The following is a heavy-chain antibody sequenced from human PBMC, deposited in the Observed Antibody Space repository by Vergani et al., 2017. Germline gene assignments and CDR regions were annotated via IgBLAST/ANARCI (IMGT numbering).Heavy chain of an antibody. Sequence: QVQLQQWGAGLLKPSETLSLTCAVYGGSFSGYYWSWIRQPAGKGLEWIGRIYTSGSTNYNPSLKSRVTISVDTSKNQFSLKLSSVTAADTAVYYCARANSSGWAPWWFDPWGQGTLVTVSS. J-gene: IGHJ5*02. V-gene: IGHV4-59*10. D-gene: IGHD6-19*01. CDR3: ARANSSGWAPWWFDP. CDR2: IYTSGST. CDR1: GGSFSGYY.